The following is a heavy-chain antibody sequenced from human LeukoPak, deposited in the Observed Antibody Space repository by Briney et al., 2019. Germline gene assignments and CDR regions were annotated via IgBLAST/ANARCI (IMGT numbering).Heavy chain of an antibody. CDR2: IYYSGST. V-gene: IGHV4-39*01. CDR1: GGSISSSSYY. CDR3: ARHVRYYDSSGFAFDY. D-gene: IGHD3-22*01. J-gene: IGHJ4*02. Sequence: SETLSLTCTVSGGSISSSSYYWGWIRQPPGKGLEWIGSIYYSGSTYYNPSLKSRVTISVDTSKNQFSLKLSSVTAADTAVYSCARHVRYYDSSGFAFDYWGQGTLATVSS.